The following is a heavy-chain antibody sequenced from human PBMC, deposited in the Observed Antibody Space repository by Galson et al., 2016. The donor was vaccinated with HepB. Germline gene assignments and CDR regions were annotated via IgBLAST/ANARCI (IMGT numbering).Heavy chain of an antibody. D-gene: IGHD3-22*01. Sequence: SETLSLTCTVSGASFTNSDYYWVWLRQPPGKGLEWIGNVYYSGTTYYNPSLRGRVTISEGTAGNQFSLELRSVTAADTAVYYCARERGLDGRSGYYPSDWYFDVWGHGTLVTVSS. CDR2: VYYSGTT. V-gene: IGHV4-39*07. CDR1: GASFTNSDYY. CDR3: ARERGLDGRSGYYPSDWYFDV. J-gene: IGHJ2*01.